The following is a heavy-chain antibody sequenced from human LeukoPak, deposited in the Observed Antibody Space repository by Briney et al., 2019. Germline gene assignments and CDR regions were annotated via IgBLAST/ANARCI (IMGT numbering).Heavy chain of an antibody. CDR1: GFTVSDNY. CDR2: IYSSGNT. Sequence: GGSLRLSCAASGFTVSDNYMSWVRQAPGKGLEWVSIIYSSGNTYYADYVKGRFIISRDNSNNTLHLQMSSLRAEDTAVYYCVTLTGEHWLVDFDQWGQGTLVAVSS. CDR3: VTLTGEHWLVDFDQ. J-gene: IGHJ4*02. D-gene: IGHD6-19*01. V-gene: IGHV3-66*01.